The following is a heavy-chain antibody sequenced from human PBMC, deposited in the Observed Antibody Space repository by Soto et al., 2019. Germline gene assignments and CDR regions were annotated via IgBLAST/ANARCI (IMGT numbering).Heavy chain of an antibody. CDR1: GFTFSSYA. CDR2: ISESGGSP. J-gene: IGHJ5*02. CDR3: ARYALGLSPWWYNWFDR. Sequence: VQLLESGGGLVQPGGSLRLSCAASGFTFSSYAMNWVRQTPGEGLEWVSGISESGGSPYYADSVKGRFTISRDNSKNTLYLQMDSLRAEDTGVYYCARYALGLSPWWYNWFDRWGQGTLVSVSS. V-gene: IGHV3-23*01. D-gene: IGHD2-8*02.